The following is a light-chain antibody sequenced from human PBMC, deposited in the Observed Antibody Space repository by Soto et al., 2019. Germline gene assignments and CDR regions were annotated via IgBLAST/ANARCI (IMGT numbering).Light chain of an antibody. J-gene: IGKJ4*01. CDR3: QQRSNWPPDT. Sequence: TQSPSSLSASVGDRATLSCRASQSVSSYLAWYQQKPGQAPRLLIYDASNRATGIPARFSGSGSGTDFTLTISSLEPEDFAVYYCQQRSNWPPDTFGGGTKVEIK. V-gene: IGKV3-11*01. CDR1: QSVSSY. CDR2: DAS.